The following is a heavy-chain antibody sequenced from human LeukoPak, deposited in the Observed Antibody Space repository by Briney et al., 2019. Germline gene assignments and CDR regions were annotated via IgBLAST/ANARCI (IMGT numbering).Heavy chain of an antibody. V-gene: IGHV4-39*02. D-gene: IGHD6-19*01. CDR3: ARGINGAKCLVPYYFDY. Sequence: SETLSLTCTVSGGSISSSSYYWGWIRQPPGKGLEWIGSIYYSGSTYYNPSLKSRVTISVDTSKSLFSLKLSSVTAADTAVYYCARGINGAKCLVPYYFDYWGHGTLVTVSS. CDR1: GGSISSSSYY. J-gene: IGHJ4*01. CDR2: IYYSGST.